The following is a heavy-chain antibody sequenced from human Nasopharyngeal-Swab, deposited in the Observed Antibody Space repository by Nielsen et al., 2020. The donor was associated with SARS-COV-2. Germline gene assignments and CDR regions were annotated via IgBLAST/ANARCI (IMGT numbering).Heavy chain of an antibody. J-gene: IGHJ4*02. CDR2: IKQDGSGS. Sequence: GESLKTPCAAPGFTFRKFYMSWVRQAAGKGLEWVSNIKQDGSGSYYVDSVKGRFTISRDDANNSLYLQMNSLRAGDTGVYYCARGGSSFPFDYWGPGTLVTVSS. CDR3: ARGGSSFPFDY. CDR1: GFTFRKFY. V-gene: IGHV3-7*01. D-gene: IGHD6-13*01.